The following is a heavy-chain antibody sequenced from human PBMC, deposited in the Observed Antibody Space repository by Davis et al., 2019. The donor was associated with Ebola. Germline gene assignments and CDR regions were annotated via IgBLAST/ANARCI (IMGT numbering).Heavy chain of an antibody. D-gene: IGHD4/OR15-4a*01. V-gene: IGHV4-39*07. CDR2: IYYSGST. Sequence: SETLSLTCTVSGGSISSSSYYWGWIRQPPGKGLEWIGSIYYSGSTYYNPSLKSRVTISVDTSKNQFSLKLSSVTAADTAVYYCARDLALVLGGPYYYYYGMDVWGQGTTVTVSS. J-gene: IGHJ6*02. CDR1: GGSISSSSYY. CDR3: ARDLALVLGGPYYYYYGMDV.